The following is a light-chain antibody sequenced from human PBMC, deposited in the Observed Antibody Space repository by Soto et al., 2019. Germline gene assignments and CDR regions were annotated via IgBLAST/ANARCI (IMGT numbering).Light chain of an antibody. Sequence: EIVMTQSPATLSVSPGERATLSCRASQSVSSNLAWYQQKPGQAPRLLIYGASTRATGIPARFSGSGSGTEFTLTISSLQSEDFAVYYCQQYNNWPQPVGQGTKVEIK. V-gene: IGKV3-15*01. J-gene: IGKJ1*01. CDR1: QSVSSN. CDR3: QQYNNWPQP. CDR2: GAS.